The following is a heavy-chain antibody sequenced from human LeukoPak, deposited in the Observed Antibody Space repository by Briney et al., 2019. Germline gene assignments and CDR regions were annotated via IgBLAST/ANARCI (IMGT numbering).Heavy chain of an antibody. V-gene: IGHV3-64*01. CDR1: GFTFSSYA. CDR3: ATGHRVAGTDFDY. CDR2: ISSNGGST. Sequence: QPGGSLRLSCAASGFTFSSYAMHWVRQAPGKGLEYVSAISSNGGSTYYANSVKGRFTIFRDNSKNTLYLQMGSLRAEDMAVYYCATGHRVAGTDFDYWGQGTLVTVSS. D-gene: IGHD6-19*01. J-gene: IGHJ4*02.